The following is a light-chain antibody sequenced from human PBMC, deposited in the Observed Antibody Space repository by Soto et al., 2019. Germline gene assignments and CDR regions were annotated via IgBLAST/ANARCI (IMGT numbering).Light chain of an antibody. CDR3: AAWDDGLSGRVV. J-gene: IGLJ2*01. CDR1: SSNIGGNT. V-gene: IGLV1-44*01. CDR2: RNN. Sequence: QSVLTQPPSASGTPGQRVTISCYGSSSNIGGNTVNWYQQFPGTAPKLLIYRNNERPSGVPDRFSGSKSGTSASLAISGLHSEDEADYFCAAWDDGLSGRVVFGGGTKVTVL.